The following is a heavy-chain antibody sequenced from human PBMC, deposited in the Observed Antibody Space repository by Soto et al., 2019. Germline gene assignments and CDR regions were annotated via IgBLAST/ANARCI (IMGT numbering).Heavy chain of an antibody. Sequence: ASVKVSCKASGYTFTNNDVSWVRQAAGQGLEWMGWMNPGSGDTGYAQKFQGRVTMTRDISIATAYMELTSLTSEDTAIYYCARMESFGSLNWFDPWGQGTLVTVSS. V-gene: IGHV1-8*01. CDR1: GYTFTNND. J-gene: IGHJ5*02. CDR3: ARMESFGSLNWFDP. D-gene: IGHD5-18*01. CDR2: MNPGSGDT.